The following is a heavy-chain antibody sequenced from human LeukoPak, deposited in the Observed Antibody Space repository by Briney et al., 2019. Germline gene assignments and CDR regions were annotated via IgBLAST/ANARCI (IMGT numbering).Heavy chain of an antibody. CDR3: ARDRSAAVFGVVRRNKVGTLDV. V-gene: IGHV3-30*04. CDR2: ISYDGSNK. CDR1: GFTFSSYA. J-gene: IGHJ6*04. D-gene: IGHD3-3*01. Sequence: PGGSLRLSCAASGFTFSSYAMHWVRQAPGKGLEWVAVISYDGSNKYYADSVKGRFTISRDNSRNTLYLQMNSLRAEDTAVYYCARDRSAAVFGVVRRNKVGTLDVWGKGTTVIVSS.